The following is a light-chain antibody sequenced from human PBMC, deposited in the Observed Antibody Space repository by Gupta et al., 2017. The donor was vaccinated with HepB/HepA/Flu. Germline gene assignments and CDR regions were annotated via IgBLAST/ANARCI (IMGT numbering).Light chain of an antibody. CDR1: QSVTSK. Sequence: EIVMTQSPATLSVSPGERATLSCRASQSVTSKLAWYQQKPGQAPRLLIYGASARATGIPATFSGSGSGTEFTLTISSLQSEDFAVDHCHQENAWRLTFGQGTRLEIK. J-gene: IGKJ5*01. V-gene: IGKV3-15*01. CDR3: HQENAWRLT. CDR2: GAS.